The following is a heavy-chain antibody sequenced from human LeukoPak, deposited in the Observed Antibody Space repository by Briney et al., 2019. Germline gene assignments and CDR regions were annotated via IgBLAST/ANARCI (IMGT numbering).Heavy chain of an antibody. Sequence: PSETLSLTCAVYGGSFSGYYWSWIRQPPGKGLEWIGEINHSGSTNYNPSLKSRVTISVDTSNNQFSLNVASVTAADTAMYYCARNYRSGLDYWGQGTLVTVSS. J-gene: IGHJ4*02. V-gene: IGHV4-34*01. CDR2: INHSGST. D-gene: IGHD6-19*01. CDR3: ARNYRSGLDY. CDR1: GGSFSGYY.